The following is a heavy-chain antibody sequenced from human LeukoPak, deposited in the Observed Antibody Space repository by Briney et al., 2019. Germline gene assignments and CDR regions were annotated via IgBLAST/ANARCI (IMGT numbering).Heavy chain of an antibody. J-gene: IGHJ4*02. D-gene: IGHD1-1*01. V-gene: IGHV1-2*06. CDR2: INPNSGGT. Sequence: ASVEVSCKASGYTFTGYYMHWVRQAPGQGLEWMGRINPNSGGTNYAQKFQGRVTMTRDTSISTAYMELSRLRSDDTAVYYCARERGYNALFDYWGQGTLVTVSS. CDR1: GYTFTGYY. CDR3: ARERGYNALFDY.